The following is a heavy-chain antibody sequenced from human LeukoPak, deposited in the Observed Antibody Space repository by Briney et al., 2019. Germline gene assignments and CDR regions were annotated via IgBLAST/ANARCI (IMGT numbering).Heavy chain of an antibody. Sequence: SETLSLTCTVSGHSISSSYYYWGWIRQPPGKGLEWIGSIYYSGTTYYNPSLKSRVTISVDTSKNQFSLKLSSVTAADTAVYYCARRGGNYPLVDYWGQGTLVTVSS. J-gene: IGHJ4*02. D-gene: IGHD1-26*01. CDR3: ARRGGNYPLVDY. CDR2: IYYSGTT. CDR1: GHSISSSYYY. V-gene: IGHV4-39*01.